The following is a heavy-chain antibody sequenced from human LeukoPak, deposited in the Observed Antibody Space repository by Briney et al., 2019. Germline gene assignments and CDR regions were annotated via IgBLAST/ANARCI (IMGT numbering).Heavy chain of an antibody. J-gene: IGHJ4*02. CDR1: GGSISTYY. Sequence: SETLSLTCTVSGGSISTYYWTWIRQPPGKGLEWIGFIYYSGITNYNPALKSRVTISLDTSKNQFSLKLSSVTAADTAVYYCARHVWLQPFDYWGQGTLVTVSS. V-gene: IGHV4-59*08. CDR2: IYYSGIT. CDR3: ARHVWLQPFDY. D-gene: IGHD3-9*01.